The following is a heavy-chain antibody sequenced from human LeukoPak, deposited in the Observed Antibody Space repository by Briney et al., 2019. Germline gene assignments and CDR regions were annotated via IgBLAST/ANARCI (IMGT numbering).Heavy chain of an antibody. CDR2: ISSNGGTT. CDR3: ARAYCSSTSCSPDY. D-gene: IGHD2-2*01. CDR1: GFTFSSYS. J-gene: IGHJ4*02. Sequence: GGSLRLSCAASGFTFSSYSMNRVRQAPGKGLEYVSTISSNGGTTYYTDSVKGRFTISRDNSKNTLYLQMGSLRAEDMAVYYCARAYCSSTSCSPDYWGQGTLVTVSS. V-gene: IGHV3-64*02.